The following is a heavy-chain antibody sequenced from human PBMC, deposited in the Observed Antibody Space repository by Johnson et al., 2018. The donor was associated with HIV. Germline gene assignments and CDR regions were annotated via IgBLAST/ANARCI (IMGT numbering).Heavy chain of an antibody. CDR2: TWFDGINK. Sequence: QVQLVESGGGVVQPGRSLRLSCAASGFTFSSYWMHWVRQAPGKGLVWVAVTWFDGINKYYSDSVKGRFTISRDNSKNTLYLQMNSLRAEDTAVYYCAKVAGATAAGGVALDIWGPGTMVTVSS. V-gene: IGHV3-33*06. D-gene: IGHD6-13*01. J-gene: IGHJ3*02. CDR3: AKVAGATAAGGVALDI. CDR1: GFTFSSYW.